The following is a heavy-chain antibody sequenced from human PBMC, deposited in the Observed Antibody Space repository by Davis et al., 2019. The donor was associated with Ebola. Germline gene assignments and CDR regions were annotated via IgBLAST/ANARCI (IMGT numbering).Heavy chain of an antibody. D-gene: IGHD6-19*01. CDR2: IYYSGST. CDR1: GGSISSSSYY. Sequence: PSETLSLTCTVSGGSISSSSYYWGWIRQPPGKGLEWIGSIYYSGSTYYNPSLKSRVTISVDTSKNQFSLKLSSVTAADTAVYYCARLPFHSSGWLTRDYWGQGTLVTVSS. CDR3: ARLPFHSSGWLTRDY. V-gene: IGHV4-39*01. J-gene: IGHJ4*02.